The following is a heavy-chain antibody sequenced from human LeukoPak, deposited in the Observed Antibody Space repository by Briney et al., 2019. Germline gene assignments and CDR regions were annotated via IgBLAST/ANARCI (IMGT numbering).Heavy chain of an antibody. CDR3: ARGSSWDDYYYYMDV. V-gene: IGHV3-48*04. CDR2: ISSSSSTI. D-gene: IGHD6-13*01. J-gene: IGHJ6*03. Sequence: PGGSLRLSCAASGFTLSSYSMNWVRQAPGKGLEWVSYISSSSSTIYYADSVKGRFTISRDNAKNSLYLQMNSLRAEDTAVYYCARGSSWDDYYYYMDVWGKGTTVTVSS. CDR1: GFTLSSYS.